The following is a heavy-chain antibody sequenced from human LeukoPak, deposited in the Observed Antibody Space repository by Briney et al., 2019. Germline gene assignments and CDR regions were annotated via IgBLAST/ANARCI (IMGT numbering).Heavy chain of an antibody. CDR3: AKWGAQAGIYRAVDC. CDR2: ISSSSSYI. J-gene: IGHJ4*02. CDR1: GFNLTPYS. Sequence: PGGSLRLSCAASGFNLTPYSMNWVRQAPGKGLEWVSSISSSSSYIYYADSVKGRFTISRDNSKNTLSLQMNSLRVEDTAVYYCAKWGAQAGIYRAVDCWGRGTLVAVSS. D-gene: IGHD3-10*01. V-gene: IGHV3-21*04.